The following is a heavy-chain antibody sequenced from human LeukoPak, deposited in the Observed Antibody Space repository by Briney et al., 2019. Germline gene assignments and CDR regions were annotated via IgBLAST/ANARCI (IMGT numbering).Heavy chain of an antibody. CDR3: AKYAVRGVIITSRYFDY. V-gene: IGHV3-23*01. CDR2: ISGSGGST. D-gene: IGHD3-10*01. J-gene: IGHJ4*02. Sequence: GGSLRLSCAASGFTFSSYAMSWVRQVPGKGLEWVSAISGSGGSTYYADSVKGRFTISRDNSKNTLYLQMNSLRAEDTAVYYCAKYAVRGVIITSRYFDYWGQGTLVTVSS. CDR1: GFTFSSYA.